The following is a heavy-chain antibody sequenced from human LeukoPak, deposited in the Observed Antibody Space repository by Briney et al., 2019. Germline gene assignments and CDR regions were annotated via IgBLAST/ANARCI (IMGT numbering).Heavy chain of an antibody. CDR1: GFTFSSYS. D-gene: IGHD2-15*01. V-gene: IGHV3-21*01. Sequence: GGSLRLSCAASGFTFSSYSMNWVRQAPGKGLEWVSSISSSSSYIYYADSVKGRFTISRDNAKNSLYLQMNSLRAEDTAVYYCARDSSGAQGFYFDYWGQGTLVTVSS. CDR3: ARDSSGAQGFYFDY. J-gene: IGHJ4*02. CDR2: ISSSSSYI.